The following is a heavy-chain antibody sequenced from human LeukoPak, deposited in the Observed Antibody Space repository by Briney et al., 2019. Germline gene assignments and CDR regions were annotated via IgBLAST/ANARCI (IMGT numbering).Heavy chain of an antibody. Sequence: ASVKVSCKVSGYTLTELSMHWVRQAPGKGLEWMGGFDPEDGETIYAQKVQGRVTMTEDTSTDTAYMELSSLRSEDTAVYYCAPYSRPLRAFAYWGQGTLVTVSS. CDR3: APYSRPLRAFAY. CDR1: GYTLTELS. CDR2: FDPEDGET. V-gene: IGHV1-24*01. J-gene: IGHJ4*02. D-gene: IGHD6-13*01.